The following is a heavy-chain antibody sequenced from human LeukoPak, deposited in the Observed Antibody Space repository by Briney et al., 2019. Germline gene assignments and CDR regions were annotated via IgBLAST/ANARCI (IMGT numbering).Heavy chain of an antibody. D-gene: IGHD3-22*01. V-gene: IGHV4-39*07. J-gene: IGHJ4*02. CDR1: GGSISSSSYY. CDR3: ARASYYYDSSGFGMDFDY. Sequence: SETLSLTCTVSGGSISSSSYYWGWSRQPPGNGLEWIGSIYYSGSTNYNPSLKSRVTISVDTSKNQFSLKLSSVTAADTAVYYCARASYYYDSSGFGMDFDYWGQGTLVTVSS. CDR2: IYYSGST.